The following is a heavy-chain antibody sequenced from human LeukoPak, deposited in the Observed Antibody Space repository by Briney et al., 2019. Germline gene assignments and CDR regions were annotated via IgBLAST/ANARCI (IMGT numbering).Heavy chain of an antibody. Sequence: SVKVSCKASGGTFSSYAISWVRQAPGQGLEWMGRIIPILGIANCAQKFQGRVTITADKSTSTAYMELSSLRSEDTAVYYCARGPGITGTDRAFDYWGQGTLVTVSS. J-gene: IGHJ4*02. V-gene: IGHV1-69*04. D-gene: IGHD1-20*01. CDR3: ARGPGITGTDRAFDY. CDR1: GGTFSSYA. CDR2: IIPILGIA.